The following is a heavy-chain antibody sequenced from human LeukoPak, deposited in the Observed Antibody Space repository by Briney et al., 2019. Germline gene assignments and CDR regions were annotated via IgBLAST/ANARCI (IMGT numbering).Heavy chain of an antibody. CDR1: GGTFSSYA. J-gene: IGHJ4*02. CDR3: ARLVGNRPTGDDY. D-gene: IGHD4-23*01. Sequence: WASVKVSCKASGGTFSSYAISWVRQAPGQGLEWMGGIIPIFGTANYAQRFQGRVTITADESTSTAYMELSSLRSDDTAVYYCARLVGNRPTGDDYWGQGTLVTVSS. V-gene: IGHV1-69*13. CDR2: IIPIFGTA.